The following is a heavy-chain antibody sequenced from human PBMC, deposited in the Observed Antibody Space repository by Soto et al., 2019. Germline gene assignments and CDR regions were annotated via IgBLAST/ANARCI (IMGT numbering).Heavy chain of an antibody. V-gene: IGHV3-49*04. CDR3: SRGSFGYYGP. Sequence: WGSMRLSCNCSGFRFSEHAMTWVRKAPGKGLEWVGFIRNTPYGGTTDYAASVRGRFTISRDDSESIAYLQMNSLKTEDSGVYYCSRGSFGYYGPWGPGTLVTVSS. CDR2: IRNTPYGGTT. CDR1: GFRFSEHA. D-gene: IGHD2-2*03. J-gene: IGHJ5*02.